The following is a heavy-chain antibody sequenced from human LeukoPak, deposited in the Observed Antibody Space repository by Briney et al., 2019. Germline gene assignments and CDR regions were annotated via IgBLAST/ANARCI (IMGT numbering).Heavy chain of an antibody. CDR3: ARDRDCTRNSCYTKFQSFDL. D-gene: IGHD2-2*02. CDR1: GGSISSYY. J-gene: IGHJ2*01. CDR2: IYTSGST. Sequence: SETLSLTCTVSGGSISSYYWSWIRQPAGKGLEWIGRIYTSGSTNYNPSLKSRVTMSVDTSKNQFSLKLSSVTAADTAVYYCARDRDCTRNSCYTKFQSFDLWGRGTLVTVSS. V-gene: IGHV4-4*07.